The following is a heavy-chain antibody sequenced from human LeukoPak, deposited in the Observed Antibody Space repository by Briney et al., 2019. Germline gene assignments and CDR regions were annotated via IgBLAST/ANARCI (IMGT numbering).Heavy chain of an antibody. J-gene: IGHJ4*02. CDR1: GCTFSSYG. CDR2: ISYDGSNK. V-gene: IGHV3-30*18. D-gene: IGHD3-22*01. Sequence: GGSLRLSCAASGCTFSSYGMHWVRQAPGKGLEWVAVISYDGSNKYYADSVKGRFTISRDNSKNTLYLQMNSLRAEDTAVYYCAKDDSSGYHFGYWGQGTLGTVSS. CDR3: AKDDSSGYHFGY.